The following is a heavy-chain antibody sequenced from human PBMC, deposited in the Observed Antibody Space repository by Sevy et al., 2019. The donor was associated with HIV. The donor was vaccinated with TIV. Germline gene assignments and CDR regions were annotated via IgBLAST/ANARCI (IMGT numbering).Heavy chain of an antibody. CDR3: ATHTGDYAPNDAFDI. CDR1: GYSFTSYW. CDR2: IYPGDSDT. V-gene: IGHV5-51*01. J-gene: IGHJ3*02. Sequence: GESLKISCKGSGYSFTSYWIGWVRQMPGKGLEWMGIIYPGDSDTRYSPSFQGQVTISADKSISTAYLQWSCLKASNTAMYYCATHTGDYAPNDAFDIWGQGTMVTVSS. D-gene: IGHD4-17*01.